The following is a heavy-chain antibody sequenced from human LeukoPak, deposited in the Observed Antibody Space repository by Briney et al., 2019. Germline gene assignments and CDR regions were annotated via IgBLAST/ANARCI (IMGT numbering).Heavy chain of an antibody. V-gene: IGHV4-59*01. Sequence: SETLSLACAVYGGSFSGYYWSWIRQPPGKGLEWIGYIYYSGSTNYNPSLKSRVTISVDTSKNQFSLKLSSVTAADTAVYYCAGHLCSGGSCYFDYWGQGTLVTVSS. CDR3: AGHLCSGGSCYFDY. CDR2: IYYSGST. CDR1: GGSFSGYY. D-gene: IGHD2-15*01. J-gene: IGHJ4*02.